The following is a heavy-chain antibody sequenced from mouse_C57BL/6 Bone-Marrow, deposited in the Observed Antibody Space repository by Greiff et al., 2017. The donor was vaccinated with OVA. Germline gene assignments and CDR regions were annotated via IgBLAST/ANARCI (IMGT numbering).Heavy chain of an antibody. Sequence: EVQLQQSGGGLVQPGGSLKLSCAASGFTFSDYGMAWVRQAPRKGPEWVAFISNLAYSIYYADTVTGRFTISRENAKNTLYLEMSSLRSEDTAMYYCARVTTVVATREYYFDYWGQGTTLTVSS. CDR2: ISNLAYSI. D-gene: IGHD1-1*01. J-gene: IGHJ2*01. CDR1: GFTFSDYG. CDR3: ARVTTVVATREYYFDY. V-gene: IGHV5-15*01.